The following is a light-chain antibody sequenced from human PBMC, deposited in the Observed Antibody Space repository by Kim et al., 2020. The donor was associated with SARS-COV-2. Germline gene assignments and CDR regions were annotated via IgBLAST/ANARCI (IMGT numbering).Light chain of an antibody. CDR3: QQYARAPDT. Sequence: EIVLTQSPTTLSLSPGERATLSCRASQSIHNNYLAWHQQKPGQAPRFLIYGASSRATGTPDRFSASGSGTEFTLTISKLEPEDFAVYYCQQYARAPDTFGQGTKLEIK. CDR2: GAS. J-gene: IGKJ2*01. V-gene: IGKV3-20*01. CDR1: QSIHNNY.